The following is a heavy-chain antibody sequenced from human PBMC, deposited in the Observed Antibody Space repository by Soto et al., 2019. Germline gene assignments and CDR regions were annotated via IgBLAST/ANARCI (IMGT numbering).Heavy chain of an antibody. CDR3: VRGDIVLVPAAMVGAFDI. CDR2: IIPIVGTA. D-gene: IGHD2-2*01. V-gene: IGHV1-69*12. J-gene: IGHJ3*02. Sequence: QVQLVQSGAEVKKPGSSVKVSGKASGGTFSSYAISWVRQAPGQGLESMGGIIPIVGTANYAQKFQGRVTVTADESTSTAYMELSSLRSEETAVYYCVRGDIVLVPAAMVGAFDIWGQGTMVTVSS. CDR1: GGTFSSYA.